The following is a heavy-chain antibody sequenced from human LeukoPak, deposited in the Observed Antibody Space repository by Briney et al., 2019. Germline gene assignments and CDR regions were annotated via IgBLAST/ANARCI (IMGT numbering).Heavy chain of an antibody. Sequence: GGSLRLSCAASGFTFSSYWMSWVRQAPGKGLEWVANIKQDGSEKYYVDSVKGRFTISRDNAKNSLYLQMNSLRAEDTAVYYCARDLDSHGYYGMDVWGQGTTATVSS. CDR3: ARDLDSHGYYGMDV. CDR1: GFTFSSYW. J-gene: IGHJ6*02. D-gene: IGHD1-1*01. V-gene: IGHV3-7*01. CDR2: IKQDGSEK.